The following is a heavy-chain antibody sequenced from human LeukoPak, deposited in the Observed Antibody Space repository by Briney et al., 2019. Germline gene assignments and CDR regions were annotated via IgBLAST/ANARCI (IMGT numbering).Heavy chain of an antibody. D-gene: IGHD4-17*01. CDR3: ARDYGDYPLDY. CDR1: GGSFSGYY. CDR2: INHSGST. Sequence: SETLSLTCAVYGGSFSGYYWSWIRQPPGKGLEWIGEINHSGSTNYNPSLKSRVTISVDTPKNQFSLKLSSVTAADTAVYYCARDYGDYPLDYWGQGTLVTVSS. V-gene: IGHV4-34*01. J-gene: IGHJ4*02.